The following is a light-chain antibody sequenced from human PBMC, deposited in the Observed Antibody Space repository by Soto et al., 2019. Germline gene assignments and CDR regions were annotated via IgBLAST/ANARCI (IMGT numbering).Light chain of an antibody. V-gene: IGLV1-36*01. CDR2: YDD. CDR3: AAWDDSLNALYV. Sequence: QSVLTQPPSVSEAPRQRVTISCSGSSSNIGNNAVNWYQQLPGKAPKLLIYYDDLLPSGVSDRFSGSKSGTSASLAISGLQSEDEADYYCAAWDDSLNALYVFGTGTKLTVL. CDR1: SSNIGNNA. J-gene: IGLJ1*01.